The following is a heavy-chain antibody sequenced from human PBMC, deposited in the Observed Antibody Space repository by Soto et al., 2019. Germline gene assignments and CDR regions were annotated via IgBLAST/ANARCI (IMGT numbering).Heavy chain of an antibody. V-gene: IGHV3-23*01. Sequence: EVQLLESGGGLVQPGGSLRLSCAASGFTFSSYAMSWVRQAPGEGLEWVSAISGSGGSTYYADSVKGRFTISRDNSKNTLYLQMNSLRAEDTAVYYCAKDMVKLVVVVAANPDAFDIWGQGTMVTVSS. CDR1: GFTFSSYA. J-gene: IGHJ3*02. CDR3: AKDMVKLVVVVAANPDAFDI. CDR2: ISGSGGST. D-gene: IGHD2-15*01.